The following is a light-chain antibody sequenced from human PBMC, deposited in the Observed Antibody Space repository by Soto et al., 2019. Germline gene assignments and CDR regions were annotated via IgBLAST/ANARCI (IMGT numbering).Light chain of an antibody. J-gene: IGLJ1*01. V-gene: IGLV1-47*01. CDR3: ATWDDSLSGRI. Sequence: QFVLTQPPSASGTPGQRVTISCSGSSFNIGTNSVNWYQQLPGTAPKLLIYRNNRRPSGVPDRFSGSKSGTSASLAISGLRSEDEADYYCATWDDSLSGRIFGTGTKVTVL. CDR2: RNN. CDR1: SFNIGTNS.